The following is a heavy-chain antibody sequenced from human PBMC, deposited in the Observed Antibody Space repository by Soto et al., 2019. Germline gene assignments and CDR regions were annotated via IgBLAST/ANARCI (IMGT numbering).Heavy chain of an antibody. Sequence: EVQLLESGGGLVQPGGSLRLSCAASGFTFSSYAMSWVRQAPGKGLEWVSAISGSGGSTYYADSVKGRFTISRDNSKNTLYLQMNSLGAEETAVYYCARRSSGWYFGSWGQGTLVTVSS. J-gene: IGHJ4*02. CDR1: GFTFSSYA. CDR3: ARRSSGWYFGS. D-gene: IGHD6-19*01. CDR2: ISGSGGST. V-gene: IGHV3-23*01.